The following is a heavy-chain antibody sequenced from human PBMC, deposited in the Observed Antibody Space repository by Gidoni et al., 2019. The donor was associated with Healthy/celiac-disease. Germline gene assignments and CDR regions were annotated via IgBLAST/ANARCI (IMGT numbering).Heavy chain of an antibody. CDR2: INPSGGST. Sequence: QVQLVQSGAEVKKPGASVKVSCKASGYTFTSYYMHWVRQAPGQGLEWMGIINPSGGSTSYAQKFQGRVTMTRDTSTSTVYMELSSLRSEDTAVYYCAREGRGVREIAAEAGDYWGQGTLVTVSS. J-gene: IGHJ4*02. CDR3: AREGRGVREIAAEAGDY. V-gene: IGHV1-46*01. D-gene: IGHD6-13*01. CDR1: GYTFTSYY.